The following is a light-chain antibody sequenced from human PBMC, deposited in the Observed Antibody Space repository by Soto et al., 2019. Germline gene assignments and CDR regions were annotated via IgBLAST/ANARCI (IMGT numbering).Light chain of an antibody. Sequence: QSALTQPASASGSPGQSITISCTGTSSDVGGCHCVSWYQQHPGKAPKLMIYDVTNRPSGVSTRFSGSKSGNTASLTISGLQAEDEADYYCCSYTQSSTVVFGGGTKLTVL. J-gene: IGLJ2*01. CDR1: SSDVGGCHC. V-gene: IGLV2-14*01. CDR2: DVT. CDR3: CSYTQSSTVV.